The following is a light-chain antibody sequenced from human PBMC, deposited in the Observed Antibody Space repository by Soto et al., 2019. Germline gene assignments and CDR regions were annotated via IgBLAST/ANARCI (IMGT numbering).Light chain of an antibody. CDR1: QYISSY. J-gene: IGKJ1*01. CDR3: QQSYSNPRT. V-gene: IGKV1-39*01. CDR2: DAS. Sequence: DIKMTQSPSSLSASVGDRVTITCRASQYISSYLNWYQQKPGKAPKLLIYDASSLQGGVPSRFSGSGSATDFTLTISNLQPEDFATYYCQQSYSNPRTFGQGTKVDIK.